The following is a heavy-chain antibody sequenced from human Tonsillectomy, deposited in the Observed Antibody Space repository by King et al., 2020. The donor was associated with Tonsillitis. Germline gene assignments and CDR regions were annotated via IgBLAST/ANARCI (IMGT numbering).Heavy chain of an antibody. CDR1: GFTFSSYS. D-gene: IGHD6-19*01. CDR3: AKDSGIAVAD. CDR2: ISSSSSYI. V-gene: IGHV3-21*01. Sequence: EVQLVESGGGLVKPGGSLRLSCAASGFTFSSYSMNWVRQAPGKGLEWVSSISSSSSYIYYADSVKGRFTISRDNAKNSLYLQMNSLRAEDTDVYYCAKDSGIAVADWGQGXLVTVSS. J-gene: IGHJ4*02.